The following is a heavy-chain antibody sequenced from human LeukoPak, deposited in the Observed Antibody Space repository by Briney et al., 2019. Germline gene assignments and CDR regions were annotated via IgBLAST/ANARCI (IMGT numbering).Heavy chain of an antibody. Sequence: GESLKISCKGSGYSFTSYWIGWVRQMPGKGLEWMGIIYPGDSDTRYSPSFQGQVTISADKSISTAYLQWSSLKASDTAMYYCARGEGYYDYVWGSYSNWFDPWGQGTLVTVSS. V-gene: IGHV5-51*01. CDR3: ARGEGYYDYVWGSYSNWFDP. CDR2: IYPGDSDT. D-gene: IGHD3-16*01. CDR1: GYSFTSYW. J-gene: IGHJ5*02.